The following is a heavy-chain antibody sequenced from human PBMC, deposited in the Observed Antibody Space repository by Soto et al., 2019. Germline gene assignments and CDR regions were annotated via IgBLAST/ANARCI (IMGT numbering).Heavy chain of an antibody. V-gene: IGHV1-2*02. Sequence: ASVKVSCKASGYTFTGYYMHWVRQAPGQGLEWMGWINPNSGGTNYAQKFQGRVTMTRDTSISTAYMELSRLRSDDTAVYYCASSLGYTGYFDYWRQGTLVTVSS. CDR3: ASSLGYTGYFDY. D-gene: IGHD2-2*02. CDR2: INPNSGGT. J-gene: IGHJ4*02. CDR1: GYTFTGYY.